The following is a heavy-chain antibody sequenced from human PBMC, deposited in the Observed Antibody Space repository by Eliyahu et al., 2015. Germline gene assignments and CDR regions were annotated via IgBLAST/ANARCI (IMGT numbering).Heavy chain of an antibody. V-gene: IGHV3-23*01. Sequence: EVQLLESGGDLVQPGGSLRLSCVASGFTFTSYSMSWVRQAPGKGLEWVSSVGSSGFNTYYADSVKXRFTISRDNSKNTLYLQMNSLRVEDTAVYYCVKDRPTWPIDYWGQGTLVIVSS. D-gene: IGHD5-24*01. CDR1: GFTFTSYS. J-gene: IGHJ4*02. CDR3: VKDRPTWPIDY. CDR2: VGSSGFNT.